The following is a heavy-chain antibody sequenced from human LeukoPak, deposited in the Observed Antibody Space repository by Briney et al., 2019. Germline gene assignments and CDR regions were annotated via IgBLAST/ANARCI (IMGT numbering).Heavy chain of an antibody. CDR1: GFTFNNYG. J-gene: IGHJ4*02. D-gene: IGHD2-2*01. Sequence: GKSLRLSCAASGFTFNNYGMHWVRQAPGKGLEWVAVISYDGRNKHYPDSVKGRFTISRDISTDTLWLQMDSLRTEDTAVYYCAKGPLRGTAAAIDYWGQGTLLTVSS. CDR2: ISYDGRNK. V-gene: IGHV3-30*18. CDR3: AKGPLRGTAAAIDY.